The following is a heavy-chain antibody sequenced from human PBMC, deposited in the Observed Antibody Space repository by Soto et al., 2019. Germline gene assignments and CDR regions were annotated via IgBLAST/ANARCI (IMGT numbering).Heavy chain of an antibody. V-gene: IGHV4-31*03. J-gene: IGHJ2*01. CDR2: IYYSGST. D-gene: IGHD3-22*01. CDR1: GGSISSGGYY. Sequence: QVQLQESGPGLVKPSQTLSLTCTVSGGSISSGGYYWSWIRQHPGKGLEWIGYIYYSGSTYYNPSLKSRVTISVDTSKNQFSLKLSSVTAADTVVYYCAREYYYDSSGGRRNYWYFDLWCRGTLVTVSS. CDR3: AREYYYDSSGGRRNYWYFDL.